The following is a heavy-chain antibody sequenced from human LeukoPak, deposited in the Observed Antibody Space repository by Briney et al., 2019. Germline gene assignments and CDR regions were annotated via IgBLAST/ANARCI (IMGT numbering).Heavy chain of an antibody. V-gene: IGHV5-51*01. CDR2: VYPGDSET. D-gene: IGHD2-8*01. Sequence: GESLKISCRASGFTFTNYYIAWVRLLPGKGLEYVGIVYPGDSETRYSPTFQGQATISVDKSTSTAFLQWSRLKASDTAIYFCAVRGYTYANWFGPWGQGTLVTVSS. CDR3: AVRGYTYANWFGP. CDR1: GFTFTNYY. J-gene: IGHJ5*02.